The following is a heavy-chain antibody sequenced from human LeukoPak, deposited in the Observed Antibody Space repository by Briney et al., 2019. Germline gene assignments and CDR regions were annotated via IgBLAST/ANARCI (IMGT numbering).Heavy chain of an antibody. D-gene: IGHD3-3*01. CDR3: ARDPSETIFGETIYYGMDV. CDR2: IYTSGST. J-gene: IGHJ6*02. V-gene: IGHV4-61*02. Sequence: PSQTLSLTCTVSGGSISSGSYYWSWIRQPAGKGLEWIGRIYTSGSTNYNPSLKSRVTISVDTSKNQFSLKLSSVTAADTAVYYCARDPSETIFGETIYYGMDVWGQGTTVTVSS. CDR1: GGSISSGSYY.